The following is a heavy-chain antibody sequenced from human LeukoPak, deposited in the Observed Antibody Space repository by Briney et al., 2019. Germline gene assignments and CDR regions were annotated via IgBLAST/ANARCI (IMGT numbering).Heavy chain of an antibody. CDR3: ARMGSRFGELLN. V-gene: IGHV1-46*01. J-gene: IGHJ4*02. D-gene: IGHD3-10*01. Sequence: ASVKVSCKASGYTFTSYYLHWVRQAPGQGLEWVGMINPSAGSTTYAQKFQGRVTMTRDMSTNTVSMELSSLRAEDTAVYYCARMGSRFGELLNWGQGTLVTVPS. CDR1: GYTFTSYY. CDR2: INPSAGST.